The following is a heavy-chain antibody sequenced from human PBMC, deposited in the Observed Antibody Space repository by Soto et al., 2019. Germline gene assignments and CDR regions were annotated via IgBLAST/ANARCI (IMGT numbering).Heavy chain of an antibody. J-gene: IGHJ4*02. CDR3: ASGEDTIFGVVNPGFDY. D-gene: IGHD3-3*01. CDR2: ISGSGSRT. CDR1: GFTFINYA. Sequence: GGSLRLSCGASGFTFINYAMSWVRQAPGKGLEWVAAISGSGSRTFYADSVKGRFTISRDNSKSTLYLQMNSLRAEDTAVYYCASGEDTIFGVVNPGFDYWGQGTLVTVSS. V-gene: IGHV3-23*01.